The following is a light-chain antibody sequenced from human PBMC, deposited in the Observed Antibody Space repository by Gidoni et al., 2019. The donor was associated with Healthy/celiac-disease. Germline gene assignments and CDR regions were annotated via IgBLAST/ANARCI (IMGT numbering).Light chain of an antibody. Sequence: EIVMTQSPATLSVSPGERATLSCRASQSVSSNLAWYQQKPGQAPRLLIYGASTRDTGIPARFSGSGSGTEFTLTISSLQSEDFAVYYCQQNNNWPTITFGQGTRLEIK. V-gene: IGKV3-15*01. CDR3: QQNNNWPTIT. J-gene: IGKJ5*01. CDR1: QSVSSN. CDR2: GAS.